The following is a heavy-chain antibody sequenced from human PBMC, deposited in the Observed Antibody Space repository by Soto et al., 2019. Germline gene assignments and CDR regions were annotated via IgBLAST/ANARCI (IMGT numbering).Heavy chain of an antibody. CDR1: GFSLSTSGVG. V-gene: IGHV2-5*02. CDR2: IYWDDDK. Sequence: QITLKESGPTLVKPTQTLTLTCTFYGFSLSTSGVGVGWIRQPPGKALEWLALIYWDDDKRYSPSLMSSLTITKDTSKNQVVLTMTNMDPVDTATYYCAHSPYSSSWFRRWFDPWGQGTLVTVSS. CDR3: AHSPYSSSWFRRWFDP. J-gene: IGHJ5*02. D-gene: IGHD6-13*01.